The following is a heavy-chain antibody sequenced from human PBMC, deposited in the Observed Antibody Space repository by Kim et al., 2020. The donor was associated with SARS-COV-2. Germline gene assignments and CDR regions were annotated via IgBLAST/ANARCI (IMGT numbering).Heavy chain of an antibody. CDR2: IYYSGST. Sequence: SETLSLTCTVSGGSISSYYWSWIRQPPGKGLEWIGYIYYSGSTNYNPSLKSRVTISVDTSKNQFSLKLSSVTAADTAVYYCAGGRRWEYQLPGGMDVWGQGTPVTVSS. V-gene: IGHV4-59*01. D-gene: IGHD2-2*01. CDR1: GGSISSYY. CDR3: AGGRRWEYQLPGGMDV. J-gene: IGHJ6*02.